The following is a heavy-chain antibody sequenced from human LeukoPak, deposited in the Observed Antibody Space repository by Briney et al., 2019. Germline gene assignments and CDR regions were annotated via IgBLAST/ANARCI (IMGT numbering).Heavy chain of an antibody. Sequence: GGSLRLSCAVSGFTFSRYGMSWVRQAPGKGLEWVSDISGSGGSTYYADSVKGRFTFSRDNAKNTLYLQMNSLRAEDTAVYYCAKDGFVPPPHRSSSGRPYYFDYWGQGTLVTVSS. J-gene: IGHJ4*02. V-gene: IGHV3-23*01. CDR1: GFTFSRYG. CDR3: AKDGFVPPPHRSSSGRPYYFDY. CDR2: ISGSGGST. D-gene: IGHD6-13*01.